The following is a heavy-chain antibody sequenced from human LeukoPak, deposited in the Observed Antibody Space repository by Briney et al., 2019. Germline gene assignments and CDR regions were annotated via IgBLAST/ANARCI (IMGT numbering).Heavy chain of an antibody. Sequence: ASVKVSXKTSDYTFTSYGITWVRQAPGQGLEWMGWISTYNGKTNYVDKFQGRVTMTTDTFTKTDYMHLRSLRSDDTALYYCARGPYYGDLNPDYFDYWGQGTLVTVSS. J-gene: IGHJ4*02. CDR2: ISTYNGKT. V-gene: IGHV1-18*01. CDR3: ARGPYYGDLNPDYFDY. CDR1: DYTFTSYG. D-gene: IGHD3-16*01.